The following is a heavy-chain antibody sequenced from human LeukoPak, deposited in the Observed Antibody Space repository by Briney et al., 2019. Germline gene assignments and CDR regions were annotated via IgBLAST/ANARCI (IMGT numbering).Heavy chain of an antibody. CDR2: IIPIFGIS. V-gene: IGHV1-69*04. Sequence: GSSVTVSFKSSGGTFSSYPISWVRQAPGQGLEWMGRIIPIFGISNYPQKFQGGVTITADKCTTTAYMELSSLRSEDTAVYYCARARGPGYCSSTSCYTGNDAFDIWGQGTMVTVSS. J-gene: IGHJ3*02. D-gene: IGHD2-2*02. CDR1: GGTFSSYP. CDR3: ARARGPGYCSSTSCYTGNDAFDI.